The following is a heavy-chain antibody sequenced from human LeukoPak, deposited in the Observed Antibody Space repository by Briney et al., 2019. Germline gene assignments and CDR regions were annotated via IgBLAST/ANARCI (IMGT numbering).Heavy chain of an antibody. CDR1: GGSFSGYY. V-gene: IGHV4-34*01. D-gene: IGHD5-18*01. CDR3: ASLGVLDTAMVQDYYYGMDV. J-gene: IGHJ6*02. CDR2: INHSGST. Sequence: PSETLSLTCAVYGGSFSGYYWSWIRQPPGKGLEWIGEINHSGSTNYNPSLKSRVTISVDTSKNQFSLKLSSVTAADTAAYYCASLGVLDTAMVQDYYYGMDVWGQGTTVTVSS.